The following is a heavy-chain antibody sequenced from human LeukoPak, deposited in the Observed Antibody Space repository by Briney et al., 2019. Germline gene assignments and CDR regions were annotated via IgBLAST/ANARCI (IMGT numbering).Heavy chain of an antibody. Sequence: GRSLRLSCAASGFTFSSYAMHWVRQAPGKGLEWVAVISYDGSNKYYADSVKGRFTISRDNSKNTLYLQMNSLRAEDTAVYYCARAAGDTQLYGYFDYWGQGTLVTVSS. CDR1: GFTFSSYA. CDR3: ARAAGDTQLYGYFDY. V-gene: IGHV3-30*04. D-gene: IGHD3-10*01. CDR2: ISYDGSNK. J-gene: IGHJ4*02.